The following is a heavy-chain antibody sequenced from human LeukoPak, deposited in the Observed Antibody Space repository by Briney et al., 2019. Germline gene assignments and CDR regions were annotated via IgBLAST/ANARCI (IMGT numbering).Heavy chain of an antibody. V-gene: IGHV3-49*03. D-gene: IGHD3-10*01. CDR1: GFTFGDYA. J-gene: IGHJ4*02. CDR2: IRSKAYGGTT. Sequence: GGSLRLSCTASGFTFGDYAMSWFRQAPGKGLEWVGFIRSKAYGGTTEYAASVKGRFTISRDDSKSIAYLQMNSLKTEDTAVYYCTSGYVLLWFGESLPFDYWGQGTLVTVSS. CDR3: TSGYVLLWFGESLPFDY.